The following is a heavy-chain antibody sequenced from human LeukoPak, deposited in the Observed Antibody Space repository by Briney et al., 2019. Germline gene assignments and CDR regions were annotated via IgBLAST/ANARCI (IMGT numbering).Heavy chain of an antibody. J-gene: IGHJ5*02. Sequence: NPGESLKISCKGSGYSFTSYWIGWVRQMPGKGLEWMGIIYPGDSDTRYSPSFQGQATISADESISTAYLQWSSLKASDTAMYYCARNQLLWTWFDPWGQGTLVTVSS. V-gene: IGHV5-51*01. CDR1: GYSFTSYW. D-gene: IGHD2-2*01. CDR3: ARNQLLWTWFDP. CDR2: IYPGDSDT.